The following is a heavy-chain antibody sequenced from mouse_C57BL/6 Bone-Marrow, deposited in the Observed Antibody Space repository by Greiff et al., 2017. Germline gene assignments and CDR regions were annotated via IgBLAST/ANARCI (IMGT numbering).Heavy chain of an antibody. CDR1: GFNIKDDY. CDR3: TRIAY. Sequence: EVKLMESGAELVRPGASVKLSCTASGFNIKDDYMHWVKQRPEQGLEWIGWIDPENGDTEDASKFQGKATITVDTSSNTAYLQLSSLTSEDTAVYYCTRIAYWGQGTLVTVSA. V-gene: IGHV14-4*01. J-gene: IGHJ3*01. CDR2: IDPENGDT.